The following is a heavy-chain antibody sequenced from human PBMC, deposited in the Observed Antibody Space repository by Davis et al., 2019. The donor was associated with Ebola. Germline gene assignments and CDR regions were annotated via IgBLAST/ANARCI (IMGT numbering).Heavy chain of an antibody. D-gene: IGHD1-26*01. CDR1: GYTFTGYY. J-gene: IGHJ4*02. CDR2: INAGNGNT. Sequence: ASVKVSCKASGYTFTGYYMHWVRQAPGQRLEWMGWINAGNGNTKYSQKFQGRVTITRDTSASTAYMELSSLRSEDTAVYYCARGYGSYYSFDYWGQGTLVTVSS. CDR3: ARGYGSYYSFDY. V-gene: IGHV1-3*01.